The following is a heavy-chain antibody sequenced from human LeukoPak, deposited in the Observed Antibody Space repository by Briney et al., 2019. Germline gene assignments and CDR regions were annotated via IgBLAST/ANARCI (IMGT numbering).Heavy chain of an antibody. Sequence: SVKVSCKASGGTFSSYAISWVRQAPGQGLEWMGGIIPIFGTANYAQKFQGRVTITTDESTSTAYMELSSLRSEDTAVYYSARDPVASSGSYAQFDYWGQGTLVTVSS. D-gene: IGHD3-10*01. J-gene: IGHJ4*02. CDR3: ARDPVASSGSYAQFDY. V-gene: IGHV1-69*05. CDR2: IIPIFGTA. CDR1: GGTFSSYA.